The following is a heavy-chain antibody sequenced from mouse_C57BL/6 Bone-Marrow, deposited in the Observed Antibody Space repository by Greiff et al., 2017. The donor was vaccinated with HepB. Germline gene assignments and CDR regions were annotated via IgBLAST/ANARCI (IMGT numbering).Heavy chain of an antibody. CDR2: ISNLAYSI. CDR1: GFTFSDYG. J-gene: IGHJ4*01. D-gene: IGHD1-1*01. Sequence: EVKLVESGGGLVQPGGSLKLSCAASGFTFSDYGMAWVRQAPRKGPEWVAFISNLAYSIYYADTVTGRFTISRENAKNTLYLEMSSLRSEDTAMYYCARHEGYYGSSFYYAMDYWGQGTSVTVSS. V-gene: IGHV5-15*04. CDR3: ARHEGYYGSSFYYAMDY.